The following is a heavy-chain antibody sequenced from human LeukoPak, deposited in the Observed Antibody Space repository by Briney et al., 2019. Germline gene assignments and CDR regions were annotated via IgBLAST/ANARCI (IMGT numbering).Heavy chain of an antibody. Sequence: ASGKVSCKASGYTFTSYDINSVRQATGHRLEWWGWMNPNSGNTGYAQKFQGRVTMTRTTSISTAYMELSSLRSEDTAVYYCARSPSAIPDSYSYYGMDVWGQGTTVTVSS. D-gene: IGHD2-21*02. CDR3: ARSPSAIPDSYSYYGMDV. J-gene: IGHJ6*02. CDR2: MNPNSGNT. V-gene: IGHV1-8*01. CDR1: GYTFTSYD.